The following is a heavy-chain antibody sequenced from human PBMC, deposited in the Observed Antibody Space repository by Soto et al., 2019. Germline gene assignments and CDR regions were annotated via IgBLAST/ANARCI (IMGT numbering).Heavy chain of an antibody. V-gene: IGHV4-59*01. CDR3: ARATRDGCPDY. CDR1: YGSISNYY. Sequence: QVQLQESGPGLVKPSETLSLTCTVSYGSISNYYWTWIRQPPGRGPEWIGVVYYTGTTNYNPSLKSRVTISVDTSKNQFSLKLSSVTAADTAVYYCARATRDGCPDYWGQGTLVTVSS. D-gene: IGHD6-19*01. CDR2: VYYTGTT. J-gene: IGHJ4*02.